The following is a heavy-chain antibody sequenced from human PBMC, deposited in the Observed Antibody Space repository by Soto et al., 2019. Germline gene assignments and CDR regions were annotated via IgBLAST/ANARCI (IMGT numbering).Heavy chain of an antibody. Sequence: GGSLRLSCAASGFTFDDYAMHWVRQAPGKGLEWVSGISWNSGSIGYADSVKGRFTISRDNAKNSLYLQMNSLRAEDTALYYCAKDDGWSWSSTSCFDYWGQGTLVTVSS. V-gene: IGHV3-9*01. J-gene: IGHJ4*02. CDR2: ISWNSGSI. D-gene: IGHD2-2*01. CDR1: GFTFDDYA. CDR3: AKDDGWSWSSTSCFDY.